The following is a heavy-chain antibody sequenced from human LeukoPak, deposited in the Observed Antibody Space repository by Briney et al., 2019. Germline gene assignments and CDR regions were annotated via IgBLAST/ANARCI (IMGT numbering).Heavy chain of an antibody. J-gene: IGHJ6*02. Sequence: SETLSLTCTVSGGSISSYYWSWIRQPPGKGLEWIGYIYYSGSTNYNPSLKSRVTISVDTSKNQFSLKLSSVTAADTAVYYCARLLCSSTSCYFNYYYGMDVWGQGTTVTVSS. CDR2: IYYSGST. CDR3: ARLLCSSTSCYFNYYYGMDV. CDR1: GGSISSYY. D-gene: IGHD2-2*01. V-gene: IGHV4-59*08.